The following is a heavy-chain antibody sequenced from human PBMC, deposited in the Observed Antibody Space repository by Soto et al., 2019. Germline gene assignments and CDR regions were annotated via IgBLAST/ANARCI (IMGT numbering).Heavy chain of an antibody. J-gene: IGHJ5*02. CDR3: ARHGDLLRGVFDP. CDR1: GYTFTSYA. V-gene: IGHV1-3*01. Sequence: ASVKVSCKASGYTFTSYAMHWVRQAPGQRLEWMGWINAGNGNTKYSQKFQGRVTITRDTSASTAYMELSSLRSEDTAVYYCARHGDLLRGVFDPWGQGTLVTVSS. D-gene: IGHD3-10*01. CDR2: INAGNGNT.